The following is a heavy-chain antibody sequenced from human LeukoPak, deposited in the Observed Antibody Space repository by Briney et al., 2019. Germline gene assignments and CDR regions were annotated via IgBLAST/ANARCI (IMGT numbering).Heavy chain of an antibody. J-gene: IGHJ4*02. CDR1: GYTFTSYA. D-gene: IGHD3-22*01. V-gene: IGHV1-3*01. Sequence: ASVKVSCKASGYTFTSYAIHWVRQAPGQRLEWMGWISAGNGNTKYSQNFQGRVTFISNTSATTAFMELSSLRSEDAAVYYCARDPSNSSGFHPHSDYWGQGTLVTVSS. CDR2: ISAGNGNT. CDR3: ARDPSNSSGFHPHSDY.